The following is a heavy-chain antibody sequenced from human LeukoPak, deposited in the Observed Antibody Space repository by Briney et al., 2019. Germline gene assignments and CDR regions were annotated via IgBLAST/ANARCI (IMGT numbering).Heavy chain of an antibody. CDR2: ISWNSGSI. Sequence: GGSLRLSCAASGFTFDDYAMHWVRQAPGKGLEWGSGISWNSGSIGYADSVKGRFTISRDNAKNSLYLQMNILRAEDTAVFYCLSGPGHCGQGTLVTVSS. J-gene: IGHJ4*02. D-gene: IGHD6-25*01. V-gene: IGHV3-9*01. CDR3: LSGPGH. CDR1: GFTFDDYA.